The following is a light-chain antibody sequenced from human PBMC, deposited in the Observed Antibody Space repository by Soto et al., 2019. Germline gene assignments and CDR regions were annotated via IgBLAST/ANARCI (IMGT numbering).Light chain of an antibody. Sequence: EXVLTQSPATLSLSPGERATLSCRASQSISSHSAWYQQKPGQAPRLLIYDASNRAPGIPARFSGSGSGTDFTLTISSLEPEDFAVYYCQQRSNWPLTFGGGTKVEIK. CDR2: DAS. V-gene: IGKV3-11*01. J-gene: IGKJ4*01. CDR3: QQRSNWPLT. CDR1: QSISSH.